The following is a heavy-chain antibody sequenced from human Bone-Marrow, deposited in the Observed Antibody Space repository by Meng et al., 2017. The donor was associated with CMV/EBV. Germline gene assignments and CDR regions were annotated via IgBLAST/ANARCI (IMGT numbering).Heavy chain of an antibody. Sequence: GGSLRLSWAASGLTFSSYEMNWVRQAPGKGLEWVSYISSSGSTIYYADSVKGRFTISRDNAKNSLYLQMHSLGAEDTAVYYCASFNDILARYGNGMGVLGQGTPVTVSS. CDR2: ISSSGSTI. D-gene: IGHD3-9*01. CDR3: ASFNDILARYGNGMGV. CDR1: GLTFSSYE. V-gene: IGHV3-48*03. J-gene: IGHJ6*02.